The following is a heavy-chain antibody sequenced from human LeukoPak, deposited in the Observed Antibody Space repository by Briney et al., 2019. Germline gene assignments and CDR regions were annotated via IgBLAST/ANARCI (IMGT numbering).Heavy chain of an antibody. V-gene: IGHV4-34*01. CDR2: INHSGST. CDR3: AREGCSSTSCHGWFDL. D-gene: IGHD2-2*01. Sequence: SETLSLTCAVYGGSLSGYYWSWIHQPPGKGLEWIGEINHSGSTNYNPSLKSRVTISVDTSKNQFSLKLSSVTAADTAVYYCAREGCSSTSCHGWFDLWGRGTLVTVSS. CDR1: GGSLSGYY. J-gene: IGHJ2*01.